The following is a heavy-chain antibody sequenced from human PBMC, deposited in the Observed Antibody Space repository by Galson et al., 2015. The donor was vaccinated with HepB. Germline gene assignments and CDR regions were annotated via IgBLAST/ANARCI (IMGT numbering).Heavy chain of an antibody. Sequence: SLRLSCAASGFTFSSYAMHWVRQAPGKGLEYVSAISSNGGSTYYADSVKGRFTISRDNSKNTLYLQMSSLRAEDTAVYYCARVLSGTGAFDYWGQGTLVTVSS. V-gene: IGHV3-64D*06. CDR1: GFTFSSYA. CDR2: ISSNGGST. D-gene: IGHD1-14*01. CDR3: ARVLSGTGAFDY. J-gene: IGHJ4*02.